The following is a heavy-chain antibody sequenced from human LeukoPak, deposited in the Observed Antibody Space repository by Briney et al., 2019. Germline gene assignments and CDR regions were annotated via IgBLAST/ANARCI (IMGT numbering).Heavy chain of an antibody. CDR1: VYSFADYY. CDR3: ATNILVRDIINWFDP. D-gene: IGHD3-10*01. V-gene: IGHV1-2*02. CDR2: IKPNSGDT. Sequence: ASVKVSCKASVYSFADYYMHWVRQAPGQGLEWMGWIKPNSGDTRSAQKFQGRVIMTRDTSTGTAYMELSSLRYDDTAVYYCATNILVRDIINWFDPWGQGTLVTVSS. J-gene: IGHJ5*02.